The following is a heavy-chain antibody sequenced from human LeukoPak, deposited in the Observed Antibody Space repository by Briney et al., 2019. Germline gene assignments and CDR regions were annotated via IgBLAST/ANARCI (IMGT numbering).Heavy chain of an antibody. Sequence: PSETLSLTCTVSGGSISSYYWSWIRQPAGKGLEWIGRIYTSGSTNYNPSLKSRVIISLDTSKNQFSLRLSSVTAADTAVYYCARHARKRLTSNWDFWGQGTLVTVSS. CDR1: GGSISSYY. J-gene: IGHJ4*02. CDR2: IYTSGST. CDR3: ARHARKRLTSNWDF. D-gene: IGHD2-2*01. V-gene: IGHV4-4*07.